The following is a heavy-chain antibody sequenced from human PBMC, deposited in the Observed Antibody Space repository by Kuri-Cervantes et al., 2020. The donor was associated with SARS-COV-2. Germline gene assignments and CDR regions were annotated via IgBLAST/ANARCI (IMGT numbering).Heavy chain of an antibody. Sequence: GESLKISCAVSGFTFTSHAMHWVRQAPGKGLEWVAVISYDGSNKYYADSVKGRFTISRDNSKNTLYLQMDSLRAEDTAVYYCATKPPGVNDAFDIWGQGTMVTVSS. CDR3: ATKPPGVNDAFDI. CDR1: GFTFTSHA. V-gene: IGHV3-30-3*01. D-gene: IGHD1-14*01. CDR2: ISYDGSNK. J-gene: IGHJ3*02.